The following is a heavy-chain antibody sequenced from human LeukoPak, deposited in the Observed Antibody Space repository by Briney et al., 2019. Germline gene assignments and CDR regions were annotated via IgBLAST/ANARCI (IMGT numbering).Heavy chain of an antibody. CDR3: ARTNCSGGSCYFPGGWFDP. CDR2: IYYSGST. D-gene: IGHD2-15*01. Sequence: SQTLSLTCTVSGGSISSGGYYWSWIRQHPGKGLEWIGYIYYSGSTYYNPSLKSRVTISVDTSKNQFSLKLSSVTAADTAVYYCARTNCSGGSCYFPGGWFDPWGQGTLVTVSS. J-gene: IGHJ5*02. CDR1: GGSISSGGYY. V-gene: IGHV4-31*03.